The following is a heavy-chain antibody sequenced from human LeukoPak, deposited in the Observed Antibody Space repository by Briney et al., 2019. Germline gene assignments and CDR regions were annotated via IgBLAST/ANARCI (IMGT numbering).Heavy chain of an antibody. CDR2: IYTSGST. J-gene: IGHJ3*02. V-gene: IGHV4-4*07. CDR1: GGSISSYY. Sequence: SETLSLTCTVSGGSISSYYWSWIRQPAGKGLEWIGRIYTSGSTNYNPSLKSRVTISVDTSNNQFSLKLSSVTAADTAVYYCARHRDSSGYKYAFDIWGQGKMVTVSS. CDR3: ARHRDSSGYKYAFDI. D-gene: IGHD3-22*01.